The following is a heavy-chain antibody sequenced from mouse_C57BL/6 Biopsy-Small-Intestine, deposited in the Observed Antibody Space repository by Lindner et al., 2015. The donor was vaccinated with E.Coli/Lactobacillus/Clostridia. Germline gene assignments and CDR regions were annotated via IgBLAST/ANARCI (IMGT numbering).Heavy chain of an antibody. CDR3: ARTHGYYHYMDV. V-gene: IGHV1-20*01. J-gene: IGHJ1*03. D-gene: IGHD2-3*01. Sequence: SVKVSCKASNYVFTRYGISWVRQAPGQGLEWMGWISVYNGNTNYAQKFQGRVTMTTDTSADIAYMELRSLRSDDTAVYYCARTHGYYHYMDVWDKGTTVTVSS. CDR2: ISVYNGNT. CDR1: NYVFTRYG.